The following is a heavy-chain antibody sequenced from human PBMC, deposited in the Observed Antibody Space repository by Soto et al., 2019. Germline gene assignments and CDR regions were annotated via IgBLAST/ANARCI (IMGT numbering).Heavy chain of an antibody. V-gene: IGHV1-3*01. J-gene: IGHJ6*03. CDR3: AILSACYYGYYGDV. CDR1: GYTFTSYA. CDR2: INAGNGNT. Sequence: QVQLVQSGAEVKKPGASVKVSCKASGYTFTSYAMHWVRQAPGQRLEWMGWINAGNGNTKYSQKFQGRVTITRDTSASTAYMELSSVRSADTAVYYCAILSACYYGYYGDVWGKGTTVTVSS.